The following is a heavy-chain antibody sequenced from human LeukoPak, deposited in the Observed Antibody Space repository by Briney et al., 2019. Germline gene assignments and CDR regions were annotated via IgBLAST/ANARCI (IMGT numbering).Heavy chain of an antibody. D-gene: IGHD3-22*01. CDR1: GGSISSYY. Sequence: SETLSLTCTVSGGSISSYYWSWIRQPPGKGLEWIGYIYYSGTTSYNPSLKTRVTISIDTSKNQFSLKLSSVTAADTAVYYCARVLRPMTSQYYFDYWGQGTLVTVSS. V-gene: IGHV4-59*01. CDR3: ARVLRPMTSQYYFDY. J-gene: IGHJ4*02. CDR2: IYYSGTT.